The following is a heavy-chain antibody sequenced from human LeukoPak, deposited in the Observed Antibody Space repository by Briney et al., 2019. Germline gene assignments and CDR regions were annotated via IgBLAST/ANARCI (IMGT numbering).Heavy chain of an antibody. CDR3: ARVGLVVSIVGSSNWAFDI. CDR1: GYTFTSYG. V-gene: IGHV1-18*01. J-gene: IGHJ3*02. Sequence: GASVKVSCKASGYTFTSYGISWVRQAPGQGLEWMGWISAYNGNTNYAQKLQGRVTMTTDTSTSTAYMELRSLRSDDTAVYYCARVGLVVSIVGSSNWAFDIWGQGTMVTVSS. CDR2: ISAYNGNT. D-gene: IGHD2-8*02.